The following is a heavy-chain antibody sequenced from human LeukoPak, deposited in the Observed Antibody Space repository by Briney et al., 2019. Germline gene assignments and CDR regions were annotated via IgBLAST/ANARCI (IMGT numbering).Heavy chain of an antibody. J-gene: IGHJ3*02. CDR2: IYYSGST. CDR1: GGTISNYY. D-gene: IGHD3-22*01. CDR3: ARDKDSSGWDAFDI. V-gene: IGHV4-59*01. Sequence: PSETLSLTCTVSGGTISNYYWSWIRQPPGKGLEWIGYIYYSGSTNYNPSLKSRVTISVDTSKNQFSLKLSSVTAADTAVYYCARDKDSSGWDAFDIWGQGTMVTVSS.